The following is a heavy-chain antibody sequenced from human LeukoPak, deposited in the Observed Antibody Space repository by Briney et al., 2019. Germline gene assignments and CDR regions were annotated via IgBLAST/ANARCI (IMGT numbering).Heavy chain of an antibody. J-gene: IGHJ4*02. V-gene: IGHV3-23*01. Sequence: GGSLRLSCAASGFTFNSYGMHWVRQAPGKGLEWVSAISGSGGSTYYADSVKGRFTISRDNSKNTLYLQMNSLRAEDTAVYYCANNLVWGYSYGIAFDYWGQGTLVTVSS. D-gene: IGHD5-18*01. CDR2: ISGSGGST. CDR3: ANNLVWGYSYGIAFDY. CDR1: GFTFNSYG.